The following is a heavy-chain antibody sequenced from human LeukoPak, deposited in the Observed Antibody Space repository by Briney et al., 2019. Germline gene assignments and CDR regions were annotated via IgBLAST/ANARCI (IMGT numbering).Heavy chain of an antibody. D-gene: IGHD2-2*02. CDR2: IYSGGST. CDR3: ARDQVYCSSTSCYRTYYMDV. CDR1: GFTVSSNY. J-gene: IGHJ6*03. V-gene: IGHV3-66*01. Sequence: PGGSLRLSCAASGFTVSSNYMSWVRQAPGKGLEWVSVIYSGGSTYYADSVKGRFTISRDNSKNTLYLQMNSLRAEDTAVYYCARDQVYCSSTSCYRTYYMDVWGKGTTVTIS.